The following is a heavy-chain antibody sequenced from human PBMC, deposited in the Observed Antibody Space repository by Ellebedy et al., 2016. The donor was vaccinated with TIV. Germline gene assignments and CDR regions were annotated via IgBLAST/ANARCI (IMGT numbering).Heavy chain of an antibody. D-gene: IGHD3-10*01. CDR1: GFTFSSYW. V-gene: IGHV3-7*01. CDR3: ARMPWGSGAVNWFDP. CDR2: IKEDGSEN. J-gene: IGHJ5*02. Sequence: GESLKISCVASGFTFSSYWMSWVRQAPGKGLEWVASIKEDGSENYYVDSVKGRFTISRDDAKNSLYLQMNSLRADDTAVYYCARMPWGSGAVNWFDPWGQGTLVTVSS.